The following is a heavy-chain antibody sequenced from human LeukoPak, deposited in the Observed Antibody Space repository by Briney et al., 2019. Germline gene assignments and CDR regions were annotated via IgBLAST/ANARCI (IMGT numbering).Heavy chain of an antibody. CDR3: AKGLERESRLDS. V-gene: IGHV3-23*01. J-gene: IGHJ4*02. CDR2: IRHSDGNT. CDR1: GFPFNIYT. D-gene: IGHD1-1*01. Sequence: PGESLRLSCAASGFPFNIYTMYWVRQAPGKGLEWVSGIRHSDGNTYYADSVRGRFTISSDRSKNTLFLQMNSLRAEDTALYYCAKGLERESRLDSWGQGTLVTVSS.